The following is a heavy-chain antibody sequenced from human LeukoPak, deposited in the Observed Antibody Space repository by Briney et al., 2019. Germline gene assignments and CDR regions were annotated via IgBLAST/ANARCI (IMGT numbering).Heavy chain of an antibody. CDR1: GYTFTGYY. J-gene: IGHJ6*02. D-gene: IGHD6-19*01. V-gene: IGHV1-2*02. CDR2: INPNSGGT. CDR3: ATRQPIPVARGNYYYYGMDV. Sequence: GASVKVSSKASGYTFTGYYLHGVRQAPGQGLEWMGWINPNSGGTNYAQKFQGRVTMSRDTSISTAYMELSRLRSDDTAVYYCATRQPIPVARGNYYYYGMDVWGQGTTVTVPS.